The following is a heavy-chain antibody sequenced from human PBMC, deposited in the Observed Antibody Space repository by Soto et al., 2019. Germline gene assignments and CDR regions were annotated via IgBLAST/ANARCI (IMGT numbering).Heavy chain of an antibody. CDR1: GFTFSSYG. J-gene: IGHJ6*02. V-gene: IGHV3-33*01. CDR2: IWYDGSNK. Sequence: GGSLRLSCAASGFTFSSYGMHWVRQAPGKGLEWVAVIWYDGSNKYYADSVKGRFTISRDNSKNTLYLQMNSLRAEDTAVYYCARGAAAVGYYYYYGMDVWGQGTTVTVSS. CDR3: ARGAAAVGYYYYYGMDV. D-gene: IGHD6-13*01.